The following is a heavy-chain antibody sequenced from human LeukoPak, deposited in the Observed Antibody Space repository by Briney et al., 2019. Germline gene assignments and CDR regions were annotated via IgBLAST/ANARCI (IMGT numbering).Heavy chain of an antibody. CDR2: ISGSGGST. CDR3: ARGPSGYHNT. Sequence: GGTLRLSCAASGFTFSSYGMSWVRQAPGKGLEWVSAISGSGGSTYYADSVKGRLTISRDNSKNTLYLQMNSLRAEDTAVYYCARGPSGYHNTGGQGTLVTVSS. CDR1: GFTFSSYG. D-gene: IGHD5-12*01. V-gene: IGHV3-23*01. J-gene: IGHJ4*02.